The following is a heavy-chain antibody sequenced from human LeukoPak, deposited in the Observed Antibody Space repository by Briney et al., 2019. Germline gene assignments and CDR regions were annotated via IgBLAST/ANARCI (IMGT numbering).Heavy chain of an antibody. J-gene: IGHJ4*02. V-gene: IGHV3-30-3*01. CDR3: AKDNPDNFDY. CDR2: ISYDGGNK. Sequence: GRSLRLSCAASGFTFSSYAMHWVRQAPGKGLEWVAVISYDGGNKYYADSVKGRFTISRDNSKNTLYLQMNSLRAEDTAVYYCAKDNPDNFDYWGQGTLVTVSS. D-gene: IGHD1-14*01. CDR1: GFTFSSYA.